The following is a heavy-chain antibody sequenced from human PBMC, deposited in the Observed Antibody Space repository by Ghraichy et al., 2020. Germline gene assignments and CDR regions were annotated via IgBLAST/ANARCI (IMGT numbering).Heavy chain of an antibody. J-gene: IGHJ4*02. Sequence: SLNISCTVSGGSISSGGYYWSWIRQHPGKGLEWIGYIYYSGSTYYNPSLKSRVTISVDTSKNQFSLKLSSVTAADTAVYYCARGSTTSPTIGPFSNKEFLYYWGQGTLVTVSS. CDR3: ARGSTTSPTIGPFSNKEFLYY. D-gene: IGHD5-12*01. CDR1: GGSISSGGYY. CDR2: IYYSGST. V-gene: IGHV4-31*03.